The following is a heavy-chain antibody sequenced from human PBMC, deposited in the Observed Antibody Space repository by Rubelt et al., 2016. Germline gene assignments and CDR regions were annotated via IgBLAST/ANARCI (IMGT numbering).Heavy chain of an antibody. V-gene: IGHV1-18*01. CDR2: ISAYNGNP. Sequence: QVQLVQSGAEVKKPGASVKVSCKASGYTFTSYGISWVRQAPGQGLEWMGWISAYNGNPNYEQKVQGRVTMTTDTSRSTAYMGLRSLRSDDTAVYYCARDLPPFRRYNWNFPLDYWGQGTLVTVSS. CDR1: GYTFTSYG. J-gene: IGHJ4*02. CDR3: ARDLPPFRRYNWNFPLDY. D-gene: IGHD1-7*01.